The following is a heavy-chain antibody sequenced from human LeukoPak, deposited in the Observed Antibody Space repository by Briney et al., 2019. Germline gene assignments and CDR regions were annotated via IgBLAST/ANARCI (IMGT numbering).Heavy chain of an antibody. CDR3: ARDRQWLPGGGFDY. CDR1: GRTYSSYA. J-gene: IGHJ4*02. D-gene: IGHD6-19*01. CDR2: SMPIFGIA. Sequence: SVEVSCNASGRTYSSYATSSVRQSPGHGLEWRGRSMPIFGIAIYAQKLQRRVTITPDTSTSTAYMELSSLRSEDTAVYYCARDRQWLPGGGFDYWGQGTLVTVSS. V-gene: IGHV1-69*04.